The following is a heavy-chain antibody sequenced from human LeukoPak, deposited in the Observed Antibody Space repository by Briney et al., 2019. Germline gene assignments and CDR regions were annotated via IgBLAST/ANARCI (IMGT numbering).Heavy chain of an antibody. Sequence: ASVKVSCKASGYTFTDYYIHWVRQAPGQGLEWMGRINPYTGGTNYVQKYQGRVTMTRDTSITTAYMELSSLISDDTAVYYCATNMRVNAFDIWGQGTMVTASS. V-gene: IGHV1-2*06. CDR2: INPYTGGT. CDR3: ATNMRVNAFDI. CDR1: GYTFTDYY. J-gene: IGHJ3*02. D-gene: IGHD3-22*01.